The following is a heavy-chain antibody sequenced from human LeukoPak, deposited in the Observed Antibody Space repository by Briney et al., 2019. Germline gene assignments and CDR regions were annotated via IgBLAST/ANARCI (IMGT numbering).Heavy chain of an antibody. Sequence: PGGSLRLSCAVSGFTFSSYWMSWVRQAPGKGLEWVANIKQDGSERYYVDSVKGRFTISRDNAKNSLYLQLNSLRAEDTAVYYCARGPSGGNGFSYWGQGTLVTVSS. V-gene: IGHV3-7*04. CDR3: ARGPSGGNGFSY. J-gene: IGHJ4*02. CDR2: IKQDGSER. D-gene: IGHD2-15*01. CDR1: GFTFSSYW.